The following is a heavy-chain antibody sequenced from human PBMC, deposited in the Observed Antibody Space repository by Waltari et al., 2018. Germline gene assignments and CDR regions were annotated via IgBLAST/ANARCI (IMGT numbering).Heavy chain of an antibody. D-gene: IGHD2-2*01. CDR3: ARNRVIVVVPAEMDV. Sequence: QVQLVQSGAEVKKPGSSVKVSCKASGGTVRSYAISWVRQAPGQGLEWMGGIIPIFGTANYAQKFQGRVTITADESTSTAYMELSSLRSEDTAVYYCARNRVIVVVPAEMDVWGQGTTVTVSS. J-gene: IGHJ6*02. CDR2: IIPIFGTA. V-gene: IGHV1-69*01. CDR1: GGTVRSYA.